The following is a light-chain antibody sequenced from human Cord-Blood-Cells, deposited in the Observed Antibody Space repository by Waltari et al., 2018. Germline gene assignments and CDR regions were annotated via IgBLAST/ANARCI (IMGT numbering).Light chain of an antibody. Sequence: EIVLIQSPANLPLSPGDRATLSCRASQSVSSYFAWYQQKPGQAPRLLIYDASNRATGIPARFSGSGSGTDFTLTISSLEPEDFAVYYCQQRSNWPLTFGGGTKVEIK. CDR3: QQRSNWPLT. J-gene: IGKJ4*01. V-gene: IGKV3-11*01. CDR2: DAS. CDR1: QSVSSY.